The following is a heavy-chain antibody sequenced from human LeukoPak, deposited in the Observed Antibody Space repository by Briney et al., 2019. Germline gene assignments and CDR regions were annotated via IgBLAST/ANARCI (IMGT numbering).Heavy chain of an antibody. CDR3: AGSTIFGVIIRDS. D-gene: IGHD3-3*01. CDR2: IYTSGST. Sequence: KPSETLSLTCTVSGGSLSIGSYYWSWIRQPAGKGLEWIGRIYTSGSTNYNPSLKSRVTISVDTSKNQFSLKLTSVTAADTAVYYCAGSTIFGVIIRDSWGQGTLVTVSS. V-gene: IGHV4-61*02. CDR1: GGSLSIGSYY. J-gene: IGHJ4*02.